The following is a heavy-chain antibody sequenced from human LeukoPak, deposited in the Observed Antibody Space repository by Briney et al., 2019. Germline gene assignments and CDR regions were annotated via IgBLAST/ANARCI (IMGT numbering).Heavy chain of an antibody. CDR1: GFSFTTYW. J-gene: IGHJ4*02. V-gene: IGHV3-7*01. CDR3: ARDRYTVTTQGLAY. D-gene: IGHD4-17*01. Sequence: GGSLRLSCGASGFSFTTYWMGWVRQAPGKGLEWVANIKQDGTEKYYVDSVKGRFTISRDNAKNTLYLQMNSLRAEDTAVYYCARDRYTVTTQGLAYWGQGTLVTVSS. CDR2: IKQDGTEK.